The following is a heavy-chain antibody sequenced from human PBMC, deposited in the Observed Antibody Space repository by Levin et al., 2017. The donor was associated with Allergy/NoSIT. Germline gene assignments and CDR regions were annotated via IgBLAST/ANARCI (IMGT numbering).Heavy chain of an antibody. D-gene: IGHD3-22*01. V-gene: IGHV3-15*01. J-gene: IGHJ6*02. Sequence: GGSLRFSCAASGFTFRNVWMSWVRQAPGKGLEWVGRIKSKSGGGTTDYAAPVKGRFTISRDDSRDTLYLQMNSLKTEDTAVYFCTTWGVHYFDRGGYYAMDVWGQGTTVTVSS. CDR3: TTWGVHYFDRGGYYAMDV. CDR1: GFTFRNVW. CDR2: IKSKSGGGTT.